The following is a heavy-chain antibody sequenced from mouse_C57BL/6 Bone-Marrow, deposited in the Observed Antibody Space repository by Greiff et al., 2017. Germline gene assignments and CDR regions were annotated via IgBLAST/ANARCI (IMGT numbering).Heavy chain of an antibody. D-gene: IGHD1-1*01. J-gene: IGHJ3*01. V-gene: IGHV1-50*01. CDR3: ARFEYYGISYEFAY. Sequence: QVQLQQPGAELVKPGASVQLSCKASGYTFTSYWMQWVKQRPGQGLEWIGEIDPSDRYTNYNQKFKGKATLTVDTSSTTAYMQLSSLTSEDSAVYYCARFEYYGISYEFAYWGQGTLVTVSA. CDR2: IDPSDRYT. CDR1: GYTFTSYW.